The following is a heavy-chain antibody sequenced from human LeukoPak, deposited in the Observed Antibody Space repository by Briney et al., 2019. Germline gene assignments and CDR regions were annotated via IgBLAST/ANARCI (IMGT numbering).Heavy chain of an antibody. V-gene: IGHV3-23*01. CDR3: TKDSRYSGNYKAFDN. CDR2: ISGTGSST. Sequence: PGGSLRLSCAASGFTFSSYAMSWVRQAPGKGLEWVSGISGTGSSTNYADSVKGRFTISRDNSKSTLYLQMNSLRAEDTALFYCTKDSRYSGNYKAFDNWGPGTMVTVSS. CDR1: GFTFSSYA. J-gene: IGHJ3*02. D-gene: IGHD1-26*01.